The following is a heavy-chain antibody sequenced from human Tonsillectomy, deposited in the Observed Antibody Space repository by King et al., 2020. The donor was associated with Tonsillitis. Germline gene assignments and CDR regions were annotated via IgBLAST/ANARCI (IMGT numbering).Heavy chain of an antibody. J-gene: IGHJ4*01. CDR1: GYSISSGYY. CDR3: ARDRGGPVRGVINWFYY. CDR2: IYHTGSA. D-gene: IGHD3-10*01. V-gene: IGHV4-38-2*02. Sequence: VQLQESGPGLVKPSETLSLTCAVSGYSISSGYYWGWIRQPPGKGLEWIGTIYHTGSAYYNPSLKSRVTISVDTSKNQFSLRLSSVTAADTAVYYCARDRGGPVRGVINWFYYWGQGTLVTVSS.